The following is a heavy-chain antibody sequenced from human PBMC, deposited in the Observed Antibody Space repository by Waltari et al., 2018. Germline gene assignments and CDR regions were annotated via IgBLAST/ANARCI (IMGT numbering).Heavy chain of an antibody. CDR1: GDTFNRYA. Sequence: QVQVMQSGAEMKQPGSSVKVSCTVSGDTFNRYAVSWVRQAPGQGLEWKGRIVPVLQMTNYAQRFRGRTTLTASTSATTAFMDLSGLRSEDTAVYYCALSPQQLLAFDFWGQGTMVTVSS. J-gene: IGHJ3*01. D-gene: IGHD6-13*01. CDR2: IVPVLQMT. CDR3: ALSPQQLLAFDF. V-gene: IGHV1-69*04.